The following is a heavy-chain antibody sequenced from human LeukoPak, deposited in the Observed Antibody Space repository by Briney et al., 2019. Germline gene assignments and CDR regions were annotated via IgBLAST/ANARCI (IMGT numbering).Heavy chain of an antibody. D-gene: IGHD4-17*01. CDR2: IKQDGSEK. V-gene: IGHV3-7*01. J-gene: IGHJ5*02. Sequence: GGSLRLSCAASGFTFSSYWMSWVRQAPGKGLEWVANIKQDGSEKYYVDSVKGRFTISRDNAKNSLYLQMNSLRAEDTAVYHCARDSSEGYGGPGPSHWFDPWGQGTLVTVSS. CDR1: GFTFSSYW. CDR3: ARDSSEGYGGPGPSHWFDP.